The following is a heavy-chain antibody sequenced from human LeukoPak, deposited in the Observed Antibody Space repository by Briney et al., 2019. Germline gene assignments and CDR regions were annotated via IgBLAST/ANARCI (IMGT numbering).Heavy chain of an antibody. CDR2: INWNGGST. CDR3: ASWGSGYSYGYVPYYFDY. V-gene: IGHV3-20*04. CDR1: GFTFDDYG. Sequence: GGSLRLSCAASGFTFDDYGMSWVRQAPGKGLEWVSGINWNGGSTGYADSVKGRFTISRDNAKNSLYLQMNSLRAEDTAVYYCASWGSGYSYGYVPYYFDYWGQGTLVTVSS. D-gene: IGHD5-18*01. J-gene: IGHJ4*02.